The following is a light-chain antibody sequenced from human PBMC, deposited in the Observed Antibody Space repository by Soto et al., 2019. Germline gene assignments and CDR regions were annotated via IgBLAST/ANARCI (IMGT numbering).Light chain of an antibody. Sequence: QSALTQPASVSWSPGQSITISCGGTSSDVGAYIYVSWYQQFPGKAPKLILYEVNNRPSGVSNRFSGSKSDTTASLTISGLQPEDEADYYCSAYSDIDTKVFGTGTKVTVL. V-gene: IGLV2-14*03. CDR2: EVN. CDR1: SSDVGAYIY. CDR3: SAYSDIDTKV. J-gene: IGLJ1*01.